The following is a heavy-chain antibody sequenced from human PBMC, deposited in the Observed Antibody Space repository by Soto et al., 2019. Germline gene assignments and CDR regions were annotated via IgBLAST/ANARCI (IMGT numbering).Heavy chain of an antibody. V-gene: IGHV1-18*01. CDR1: GYTFSNYG. D-gene: IGHD2-2*01. Sequence: ASVKVSCKXSGYTFSNYGITWVRQAPGQPLEWLGWISPYSDGTNYAQKFQGRVSMTTDTSTTTAYMELRSLRSDDTAVYYCARVIPGAEAWFGPWGQGTLVTVSS. J-gene: IGHJ5*02. CDR3: ARVIPGAEAWFGP. CDR2: ISPYSDGT.